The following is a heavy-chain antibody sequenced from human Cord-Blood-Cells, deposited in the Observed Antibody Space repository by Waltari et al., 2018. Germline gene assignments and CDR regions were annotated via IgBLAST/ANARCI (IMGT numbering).Heavy chain of an antibody. Sequence: VRQAPGKGLEWVGRIKSKTDGGTTDYAAPVKGRLTISRDDSKNTLYLQMNSLKTEDTAVYYCTTEPRRDGYNDAFDIWGQGTMVTVSS. V-gene: IGHV3-15*01. D-gene: IGHD5-12*01. J-gene: IGHJ3*02. CDR3: TTEPRRDGYNDAFDI. CDR2: IKSKTDGGTT.